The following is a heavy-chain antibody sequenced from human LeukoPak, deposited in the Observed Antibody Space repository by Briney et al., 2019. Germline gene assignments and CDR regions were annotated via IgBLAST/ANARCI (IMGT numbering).Heavy chain of an antibody. J-gene: IGHJ3*02. Sequence: PGGSLRLSCAASGFTFSSYGMHWVRQAPGKELEWVAVISYDGSNKYYADSVKGRFTISRDNSKNTLYLQMNSLRAEDTAVYYCVFEGRADAFDIWGQGTMVTVSS. CDR2: ISYDGSNK. V-gene: IGHV3-30*03. D-gene: IGHD3-10*01. CDR1: GFTFSSYG. CDR3: VFEGRADAFDI.